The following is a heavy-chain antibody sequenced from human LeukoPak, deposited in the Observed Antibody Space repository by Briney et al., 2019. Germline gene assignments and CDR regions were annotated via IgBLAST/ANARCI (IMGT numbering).Heavy chain of an antibody. V-gene: IGHV4-61*02. CDR3: ARVGGYYYDSSGYRPHPYFDY. Sequence: SQTLSRTCTVSGGSISSGSYYWSWIRQPAGKGQEWMGLIYTSGSTNYNPSLKSRVTISVDTSKNQFSLKLSSVTAVDTAVYYCARVGGYYYDSSGYRPHPYFDYWGQGTLVTVSS. CDR1: GGSISSGSYY. J-gene: IGHJ4*02. CDR2: IYTSGST. D-gene: IGHD3-22*01.